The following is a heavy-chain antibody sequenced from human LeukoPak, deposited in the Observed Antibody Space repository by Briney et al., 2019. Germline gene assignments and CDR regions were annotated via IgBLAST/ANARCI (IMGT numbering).Heavy chain of an antibody. Sequence: SGGSLRLSCAASGFTFSSYSMNWVRQAPGKGLEWVSSISSSSSYIYYADSVKGRFTISRDNAKNSLYLQTNSLRAEDTAVYYCARDWGYSETVTLDYWGQGTLVTVSS. CDR1: GFTFSSYS. V-gene: IGHV3-21*01. CDR3: ARDWGYSETVTLDY. J-gene: IGHJ4*02. D-gene: IGHD4-23*01. CDR2: ISSSSSYI.